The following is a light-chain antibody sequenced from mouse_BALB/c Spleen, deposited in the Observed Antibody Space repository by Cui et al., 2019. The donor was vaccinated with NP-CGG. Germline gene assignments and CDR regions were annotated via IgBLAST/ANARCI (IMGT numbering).Light chain of an antibody. J-gene: IGLJ1*01. CDR1: TGAVTTSNY. CDR2: GTN. V-gene: IGLV1*01. Sequence: QAVVTHESAPTTSPGETVTLTCRSSTGAVTTSNYANWVQEKPDHLFTVLIGGTNNRTPGVPARFSGSLIGDKAALTITGAQTEDEAIYFCALWYSNHWVFGGGTKLTVL. CDR3: ALWYSNHWV.